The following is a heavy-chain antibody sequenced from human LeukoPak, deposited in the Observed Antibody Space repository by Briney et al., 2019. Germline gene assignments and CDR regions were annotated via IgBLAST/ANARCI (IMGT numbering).Heavy chain of an antibody. V-gene: IGHV3-23*01. CDR1: GFTFSSYA. J-gene: IGHJ4*02. D-gene: IGHD4/OR15-4a*01. CDR3: AKEHDYGGYFDY. Sequence: LTCADSGFTFSSYAMSWVRQAPGKGLEWVSAISGSGGSTYYADSVKGRFTISRDNSKNTMYLQMNSLRAEDTAVYYCAKEHDYGGYFDYWGQGTLVTVSS. CDR2: ISGSGGST.